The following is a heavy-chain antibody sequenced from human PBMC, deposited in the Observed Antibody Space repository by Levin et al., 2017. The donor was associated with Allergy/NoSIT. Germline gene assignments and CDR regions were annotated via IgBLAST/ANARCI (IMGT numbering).Heavy chain of an antibody. Sequence: PGGSLRLSCAASGFTFSSYWMYWVRQAPGKGLVWVSRIKSDGTYIDYADSVKGRFTISRDNAKNTLYLQMNSLRVEDTAMYYCARDPFHLSSTSDDWGQGTLVTVSS. CDR1: GFTFSSYW. CDR2: IKSDGTYI. CDR3: ARDPFHLSSTSDD. J-gene: IGHJ4*02. V-gene: IGHV3-74*01. D-gene: IGHD2/OR15-2a*01.